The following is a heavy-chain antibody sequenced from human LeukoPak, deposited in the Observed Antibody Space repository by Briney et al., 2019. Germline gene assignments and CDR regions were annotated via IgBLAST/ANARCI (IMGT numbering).Heavy chain of an antibody. J-gene: IGHJ4*02. Sequence: GGSLRLSCAASGFTVSAYAMAWVRQAPGKGLEWVSAIYDDNTYYADSVKGRFAISTDNSKNTLYLQMNSLRVEDTAVYFCAARKVRGVWFYLDYWGQGTLVTVSS. D-gene: IGHD3-10*01. CDR1: GFTVSAYA. V-gene: IGHV3-23*01. CDR2: IYDDNT. CDR3: AARKVRGVWFYLDY.